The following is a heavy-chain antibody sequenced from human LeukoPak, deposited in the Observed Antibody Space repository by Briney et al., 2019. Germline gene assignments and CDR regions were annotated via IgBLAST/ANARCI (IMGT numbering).Heavy chain of an antibody. CDR1: GFNVSSNY. Sequence: GGSLRLSCAAPGFNVSSNYMSWVRQAPGKGLEWVSVIYRGGSTHYAGSVKGRFIISRDNSKNTLYLQMNSLRTEDTGAYYCARVGNSNRYGMDVWGQGTTVTVSS. CDR3: ARVGNSNRYGMDV. J-gene: IGHJ6*02. V-gene: IGHV3-66*01. D-gene: IGHD4-23*01. CDR2: IYRGGST.